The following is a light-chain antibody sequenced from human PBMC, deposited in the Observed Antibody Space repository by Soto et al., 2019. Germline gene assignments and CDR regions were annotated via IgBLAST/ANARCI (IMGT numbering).Light chain of an antibody. CDR2: DVR. V-gene: IGLV2-14*03. J-gene: IGLJ1*01. Sequence: QSVLTQPASVSGSPGQSITISCTGTSSDVGGYNYVSWYQQHPGKAPKLMIYDVRNRPSGVSNRFSGSKSVTTASLTISGLQAEDEADYYCGSYTAISTYVFGTGTKLTVL. CDR1: SSDVGGYNY. CDR3: GSYTAISTYV.